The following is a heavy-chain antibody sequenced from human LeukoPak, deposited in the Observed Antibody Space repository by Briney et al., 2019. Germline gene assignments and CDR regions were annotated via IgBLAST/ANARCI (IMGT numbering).Heavy chain of an antibody. V-gene: IGHV3-7*05. J-gene: IGHJ4*02. CDR3: AKVGRTLITGALWVDY. CDR1: GFTFSTYW. Sequence: GGSLRLSCAASGFTFSTYWMSWVRQAPGKGLEWVANIKEDGSGKNHVDSGKGRFTISRDNAKNSLYLQMNSLRADDTAVYYCAKVGRTLITGALWVDYWGQGTLVTVSS. D-gene: IGHD1-20*01. CDR2: IKEDGSGK.